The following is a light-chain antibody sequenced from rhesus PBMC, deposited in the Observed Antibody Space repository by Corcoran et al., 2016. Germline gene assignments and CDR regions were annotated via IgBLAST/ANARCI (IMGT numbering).Light chain of an antibody. CDR2: RVS. V-gene: IGKV2-73*01. Sequence: DIVMTQTPPSLPVTPGEPASISCRSSQSLLHSDGRTYLYWYLQKPGQPARLLIYRVSNRVSGVPDRFSGSGSGTDFTLKISRVEAEDFVVYYCMQALQTPLTFGGGTKVELK. CDR3: MQALQTPLT. J-gene: IGKJ4*01. CDR1: QSLLHSDGRTY.